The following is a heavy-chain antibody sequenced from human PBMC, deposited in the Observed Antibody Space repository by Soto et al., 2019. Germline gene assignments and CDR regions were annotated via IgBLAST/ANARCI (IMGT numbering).Heavy chain of an antibody. CDR2: ISYDGSSK. CDR3: ARQGIGARHYPYRNLDV. D-gene: IGHD6-6*01. CDR1: GFTFTDHA. V-gene: IGHV3-30-3*01. Sequence: QVQLVESGGGVVQPGRSLRLSCAASGFTFTDHAIHWVRQAPGRGLEWVALISYDGSSKYFADSVKGRFTVYRDNSENTVSLHMNSLRTEDTDVYYCARQGIGARHYPYRNLDVWGKGKTVTVYS. J-gene: IGHJ6*03.